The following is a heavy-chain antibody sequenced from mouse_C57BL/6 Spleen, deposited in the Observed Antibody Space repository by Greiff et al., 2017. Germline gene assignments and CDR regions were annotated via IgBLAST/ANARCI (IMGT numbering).Heavy chain of an antibody. V-gene: IGHV14-1*01. CDR1: GYTFTSYY. CDR3: TPYYYGSSSWFAY. Sequence: VQLQQPGTELVKPGASVKLSCTASGYTFTSYYMHCVKQRPEQGLEWIGRIDPEDGDTEYAPKFQGKATMTADTSSNTAYLQLSSLTSEDTAVYYGTPYYYGSSSWFAYGGQGTLVTVSA. CDR2: IDPEDGDT. J-gene: IGHJ3*01. D-gene: IGHD1-1*01.